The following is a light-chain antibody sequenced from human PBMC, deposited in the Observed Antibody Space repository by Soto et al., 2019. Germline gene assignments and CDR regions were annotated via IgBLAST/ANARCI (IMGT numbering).Light chain of an antibody. J-gene: IGKJ4*01. V-gene: IGKV3-15*01. CDR3: QQYNNWPPLT. Sequence: EXVXTQSXATXXVXPGXRATLSCRASQSVSSNLAWYQQKPGQAPRLLIYGASTRATGIPARFSGSGSGTEFTLTISSLQSEDFAVYYCQQYNNWPPLTFGGGTKVEIK. CDR1: QSVSSN. CDR2: GAS.